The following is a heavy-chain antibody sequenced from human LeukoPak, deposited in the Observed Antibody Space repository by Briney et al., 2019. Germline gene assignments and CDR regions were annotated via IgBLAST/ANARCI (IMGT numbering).Heavy chain of an antibody. J-gene: IGHJ4*02. CDR1: GGSISTYY. D-gene: IGHD4-23*01. V-gene: IGHV4-59*01. CDR2: IYYSGST. CDR3: ARDTGTVVDY. Sequence: SETLSLTCTVSGGSISTYYWSWIRQPPGKGLECIGYIYYSGSTNYNPSLKSRVTTSVDTSKNQFSLKLSSVTAADTAVYYCARDTGTVVDYWGQGTLVTVSS.